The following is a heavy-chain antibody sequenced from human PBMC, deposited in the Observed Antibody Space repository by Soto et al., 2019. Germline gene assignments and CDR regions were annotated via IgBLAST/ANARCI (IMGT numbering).Heavy chain of an antibody. V-gene: IGHV4-34*01. CDR2: INHSGST. Sequence: SETLSLTXAVYGGSFSGYYWSWIRQPPGKGLEWIGEINHSGSTNYNPSLKSRVTISVDTSKNQFSLKLSSVTAADTAVYYCARVGYYYYYGMDVWGQGTTVTVSS. CDR3: ARVGYYYYYGMDV. CDR1: GGSFSGYY. D-gene: IGHD3-3*01. J-gene: IGHJ6*02.